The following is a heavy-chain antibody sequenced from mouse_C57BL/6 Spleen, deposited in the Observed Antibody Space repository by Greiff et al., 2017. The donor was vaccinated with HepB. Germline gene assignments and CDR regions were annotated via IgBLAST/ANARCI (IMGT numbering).Heavy chain of an antibody. V-gene: IGHV5-6*01. Sequence: EVQRVESGRDLVKPGGSLKLSCAASGFTFSSYGMSWVRQTPDKRLEWVATISSGGSYTYYPDSVKGRFTISRDNAKNTLYLQMSSLKSEDTAMYYCASLAQSYYFDYWGQGTTLTVSS. CDR3: ASLAQSYYFDY. CDR2: ISSGGSYT. J-gene: IGHJ2*01. D-gene: IGHD1-3*01. CDR1: GFTFSSYG.